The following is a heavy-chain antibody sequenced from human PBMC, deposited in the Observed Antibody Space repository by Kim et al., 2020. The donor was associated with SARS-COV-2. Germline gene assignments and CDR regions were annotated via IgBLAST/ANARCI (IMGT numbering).Heavy chain of an antibody. D-gene: IGHD4-17*01. J-gene: IGHJ4*02. Sequence: AASVKGRFTISRDNAKNSLYLQMNSLRAEDTAVYYCARDLGYGDSGNFDCWGQGTLVTVSS. V-gene: IGHV3-11*04. CDR3: ARDLGYGDSGNFDC.